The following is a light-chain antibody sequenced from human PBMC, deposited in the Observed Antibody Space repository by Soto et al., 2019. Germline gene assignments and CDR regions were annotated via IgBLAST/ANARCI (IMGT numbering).Light chain of an antibody. Sequence: QSVLTQPPSVSGAPGQRVTISCTGSSSNIGAGYDVHWYQQLPGTAPKLLIYGNNNRPSGVPDRFSGSKSGTSASLAITGLQVEDEADYYCQSYDSSLSGSVFGGGTKLTV. CDR3: QSYDSSLSGSV. J-gene: IGLJ2*01. CDR2: GNN. CDR1: SSNIGAGYD. V-gene: IGLV1-40*01.